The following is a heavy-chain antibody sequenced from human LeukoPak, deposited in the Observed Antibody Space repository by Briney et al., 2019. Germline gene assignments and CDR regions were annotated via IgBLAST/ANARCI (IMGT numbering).Heavy chain of an antibody. CDR3: ARSGSGSSYYYYYYMDV. CDR1: GYTFTGYY. J-gene: IGHJ6*03. V-gene: IGHV1-2*02. CDR2: INPNSGGT. Sequence: ASVKVSCKASGYTFTGYYMHWVRQAPGQGLEWMGWINPNSGGTNYAQKLQGRVTMTTDTSTSTAYMELWSLRSDDTAVYYCARSGSGSSYYYYYYMDVWGKGTTVTVSS. D-gene: IGHD6-6*01.